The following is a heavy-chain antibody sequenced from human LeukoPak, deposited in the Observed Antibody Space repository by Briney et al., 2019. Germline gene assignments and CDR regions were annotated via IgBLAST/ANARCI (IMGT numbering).Heavy chain of an antibody. J-gene: IGHJ4*02. V-gene: IGHV4-4*07. CDR1: GVSIYSYY. CDR3: ARDFSGYSKFDY. D-gene: IGHD5-12*01. Sequence: SETLSLTCTVSGVSIYSYYWSWIRQPAGKGLEWIGHIYTSGSTNYNPSLKSRVTISVDTSKNQFSLKLNSVTAADTAVYYCARDFSGYSKFDYWGQGVLVTVSS. CDR2: IYTSGST.